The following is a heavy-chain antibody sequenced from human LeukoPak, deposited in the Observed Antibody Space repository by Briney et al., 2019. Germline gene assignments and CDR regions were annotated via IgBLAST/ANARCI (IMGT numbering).Heavy chain of an antibody. CDR2: ISHTSEST. J-gene: IGHJ3*02. CDR1: GFTFNSYS. V-gene: IGHV3-48*04. CDR3: ARDPSAFDI. Sequence: GGSLRLSCAASGFTFNSYSMSWVRQAPGKGLEWVSYISHTSESTYYADSVRGRFTISRDNAKNSLYLQMNSLRAEDTAVYYCARDPSAFDIWGQGTMVTVSS.